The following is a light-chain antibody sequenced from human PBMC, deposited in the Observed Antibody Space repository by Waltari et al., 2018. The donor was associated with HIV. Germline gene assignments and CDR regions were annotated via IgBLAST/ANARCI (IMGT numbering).Light chain of an antibody. CDR1: ENIIGW. J-gene: IGKJ1*01. V-gene: IGKV1-5*03. CDR2: KTS. CDR3: QHYKSYSPWT. Sequence: DIQMTQSPSTLSAFVGDRVTITCRASENIIGWLAWYQQKPGKAPKLLIYKTSTLESGVPLRFSGSASGTEFTLTISSLQPEDFATYYCQHYKSYSPWTFGQGTKVDVK.